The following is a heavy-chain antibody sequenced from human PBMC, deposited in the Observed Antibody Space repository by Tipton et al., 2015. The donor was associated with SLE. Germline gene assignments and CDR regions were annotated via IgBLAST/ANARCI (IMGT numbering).Heavy chain of an antibody. Sequence: TLSLTCTVSGGSISNHYWSWIRQRPGKGLEWIGYIYYGGSANYNPSLKSRITISIDTSKSRFSLRLSSLTAADTAVYYCARYRQLGIWYYFDSWGQGTLVTVSS. D-gene: IGHD6-13*01. CDR2: IYYGGSA. V-gene: IGHV4-59*11. J-gene: IGHJ4*02. CDR1: GGSISNHY. CDR3: ARYRQLGIWYYFDS.